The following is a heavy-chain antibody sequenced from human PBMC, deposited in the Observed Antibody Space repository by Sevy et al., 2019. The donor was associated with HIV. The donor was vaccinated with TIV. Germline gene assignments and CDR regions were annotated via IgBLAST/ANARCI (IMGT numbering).Heavy chain of an antibody. D-gene: IGHD2-2*02. V-gene: IGHV3-30*04. Sequence: GGSVRLSCAASGFTFSSYAMHWVRQAPGKGLEWVAVISYDGSNKYYADSVKGRFTISRDNSKNTLYLQMNSLRAEDTAVYYCARAYCSSTSCYTPRYYYGMDVWGQGTTVTVSS. CDR1: GFTFSSYA. J-gene: IGHJ6*02. CDR3: ARAYCSSTSCYTPRYYYGMDV. CDR2: ISYDGSNK.